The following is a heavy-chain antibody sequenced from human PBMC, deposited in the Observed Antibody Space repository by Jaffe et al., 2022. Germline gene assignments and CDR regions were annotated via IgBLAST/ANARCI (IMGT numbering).Heavy chain of an antibody. V-gene: IGHV4-59*01. J-gene: IGHJ2*01. D-gene: IGHD3-10*01. CDR1: GGSISSYY. CDR3: ARDRFEVLGSGSYYNSYWYFDL. Sequence: QVQLQESGPGLVKPSETLSLTCTVSGGSISSYYWSWIRQPPGKGLEWIGYIYYSGSTNYNPSLKSRVTISVDTSKNQFSLKLSSVTAADTAVYYCARDRFEVLGSGSYYNSYWYFDLWGRGTLVTVSS. CDR2: IYYSGST.